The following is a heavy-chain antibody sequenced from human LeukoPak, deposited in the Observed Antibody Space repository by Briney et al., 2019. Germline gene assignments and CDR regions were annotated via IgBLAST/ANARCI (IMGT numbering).Heavy chain of an antibody. CDR2: ISGSGGST. D-gene: IGHD3-10*01. Sequence: AGSLRLSCEASGFTFSSYAMSWVRQAPGKGLEWVSAISGSGGSTYYADSVKGRFTISRDNSKNTLYLQMNSLRAEDTAVYYCAKGSGRQFDYWGQGTLVTVSS. J-gene: IGHJ4*02. CDR1: GFTFSSYA. CDR3: AKGSGRQFDY. V-gene: IGHV3-23*01.